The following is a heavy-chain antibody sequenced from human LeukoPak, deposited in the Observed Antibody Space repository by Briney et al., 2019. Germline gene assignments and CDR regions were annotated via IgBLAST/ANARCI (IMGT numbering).Heavy chain of an antibody. Sequence: GGSLRLSCAASGFTFSSYEMNWVRQAPGKGLEWVSYISSSGSTIYYADSVKGRSTISRDNAKNSLYLQMNSLRAEDTAVYYCASPLWFGEPDYYGMDVWGKGTTVTVSS. V-gene: IGHV3-48*03. D-gene: IGHD3-10*01. CDR3: ASPLWFGEPDYYGMDV. CDR2: ISSSGSTI. CDR1: GFTFSSYE. J-gene: IGHJ6*04.